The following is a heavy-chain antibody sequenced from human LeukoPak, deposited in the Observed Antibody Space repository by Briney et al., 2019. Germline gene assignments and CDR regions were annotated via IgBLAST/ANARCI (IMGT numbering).Heavy chain of an antibody. D-gene: IGHD4-17*01. CDR1: GFTFSSYG. CDR3: AREKTTVTTPFYYYYGMDV. J-gene: IGHJ6*02. V-gene: IGHV3-33*01. Sequence: GRSLRLSCAASGFTFSSYGMHWVRQAPGKGLEWVAIIWYDGSNKYYADSVKGRFTIPRDNSRNTLYLQMNSLRAEDTAVYYCAREKTTVTTPFYYYYGMDVWGQGTTVTVSS. CDR2: IWYDGSNK.